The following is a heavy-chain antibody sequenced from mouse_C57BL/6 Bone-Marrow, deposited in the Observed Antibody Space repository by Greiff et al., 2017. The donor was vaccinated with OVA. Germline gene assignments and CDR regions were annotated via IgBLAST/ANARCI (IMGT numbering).Heavy chain of an antibody. CDR2: IAPSDSYI. CDR3: AHYGSRLYLHY. CDR1: GYTFTNYW. V-gene: IGHV1-59*01. D-gene: IGHD1-1*01. Sequence: VQLQQPGAELVRPGTSVKLSCKASGYTFTNYWMHWVKQRPGQGLEWIGVIAPSDSYINYNQKFKGRATLTVDTSSITAYMHLSRLTSEDSAVYYCAHYGSRLYLHYWGQGTSLTVSS. J-gene: IGHJ2*02.